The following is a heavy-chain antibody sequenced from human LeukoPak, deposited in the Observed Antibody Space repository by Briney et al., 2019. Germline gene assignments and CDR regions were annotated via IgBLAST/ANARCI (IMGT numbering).Heavy chain of an antibody. CDR2: INHSGST. Sequence: PSETLSLTCAVYGGSFSGYYWSWIRQPPGKGLEWIGEINHSGSTNYNPSLKSRVTISVDTSKNQFSLKLSSVTAADTAVYYCARPSNWEWLVGRGPFDYWGQGTLVTVSS. J-gene: IGHJ4*02. D-gene: IGHD6-19*01. CDR1: GGSFSGYY. V-gene: IGHV4-34*01. CDR3: ARPSNWEWLVGRGPFDY.